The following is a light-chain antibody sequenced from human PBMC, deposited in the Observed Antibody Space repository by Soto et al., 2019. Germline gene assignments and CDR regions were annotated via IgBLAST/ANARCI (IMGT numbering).Light chain of an antibody. CDR1: SSDVGAYNY. V-gene: IGLV2-14*03. CDR2: DVS. CDR3: NSYTTSSTYV. J-gene: IGLJ1*01. Sequence: QSVLTQPASVSGSPGQSIAISCTGTSSDVGAYNYVSSYQQHPGKAPKLMIYDVSNRPSGVSNRFSGSKSGNTASLTISGLQAEDEADYYCNSYTTSSTYVFGTGTKVTVL.